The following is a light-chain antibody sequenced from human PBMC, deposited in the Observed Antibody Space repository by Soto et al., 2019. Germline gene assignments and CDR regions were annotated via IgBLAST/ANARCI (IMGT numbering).Light chain of an antibody. Sequence: EIVMTQSPATLSVSPGERATLSCRASQSISSELAWYQQRPGQPPRLLIYGASTRATRVPDRFPGSGSGSDFTLTISGLQSEDFAVYYCQQGHNWPLTFGQGTRLEI. CDR1: QSISSE. CDR2: GAS. CDR3: QQGHNWPLT. V-gene: IGKV3-15*01. J-gene: IGKJ2*01.